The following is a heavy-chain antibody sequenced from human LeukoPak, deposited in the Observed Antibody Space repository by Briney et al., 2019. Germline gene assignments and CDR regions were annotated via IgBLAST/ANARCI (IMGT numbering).Heavy chain of an antibody. J-gene: IGHJ3*02. Sequence: GSLRLSCAASGFIFSSSWMHWVRQAPGKGLVWVSGISNDGSSTRYADSVKGRITISRDNAKKRLYLQMNSLRAEDTAVYYCARTSSGYSSDVFDIWGQGTLVAVSS. CDR1: GFIFSSSW. V-gene: IGHV3-74*01. CDR2: ISNDGSST. D-gene: IGHD3-22*01. CDR3: ARTSSGYSSDVFDI.